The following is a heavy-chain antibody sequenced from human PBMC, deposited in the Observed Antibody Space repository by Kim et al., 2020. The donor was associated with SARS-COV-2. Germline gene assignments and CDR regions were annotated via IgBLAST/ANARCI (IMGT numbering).Heavy chain of an antibody. V-gene: IGHV3-23*01. Sequence: SKYYANSWKGRFTITRDKSKTTLYLQRNSLRAEDTAVDYCAKGDYGGNDYWGQGTLVTVSS. CDR3: AKGDYGGNDY. J-gene: IGHJ4*02. CDR2: SK. D-gene: IGHD4-17*01.